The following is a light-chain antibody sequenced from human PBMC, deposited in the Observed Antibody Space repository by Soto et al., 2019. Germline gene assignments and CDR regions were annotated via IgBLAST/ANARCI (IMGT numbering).Light chain of an antibody. CDR2: DNN. CDR1: SSNIGNNY. CDR3: GTWDSSLSVYV. Sequence: QSVLTQPPSVSTAPGQTVTISCSGSSSNIGNNYVSWYQQLPGTAPKLLIYDNNKRPSGIPDRFSGSKSGTSATLGITGPQTGDEADYYCGTWDSSLSVYVIGTGTKLTVL. V-gene: IGLV1-51*01. J-gene: IGLJ1*01.